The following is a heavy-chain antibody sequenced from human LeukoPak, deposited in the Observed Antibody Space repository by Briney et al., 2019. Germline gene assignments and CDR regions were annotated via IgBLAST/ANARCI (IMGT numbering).Heavy chain of an antibody. CDR2: ISSRSNYI. Sequence: NPGGSLRLSCAASGFTVSNNYMSWVRQAPGMGLEWVSSISSRSNYIYYADSVKGRFTISRDNAKNSLYLEMNNLRAEDTAVYYCARDKMYGRDFDYWGQGTLVTVSS. J-gene: IGHJ4*02. CDR1: GFTVSNNY. D-gene: IGHD4-17*01. CDR3: ARDKMYGRDFDY. V-gene: IGHV3-21*06.